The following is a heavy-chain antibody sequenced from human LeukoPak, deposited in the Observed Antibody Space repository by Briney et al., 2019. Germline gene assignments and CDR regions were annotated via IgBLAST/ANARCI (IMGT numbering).Heavy chain of an antibody. J-gene: IGHJ4*02. Sequence: GGSLSLSCAASGFIFRDYYMSWIRQAPGKGLEGVSYISSSGSTIYYADSVKGRFTISRDNAKNSLYLQMNSLRAEDTAVYYCARVRYYYDSSGYYLADYWGQGTLVTVSS. CDR3: ARVRYYYDSSGYYLADY. D-gene: IGHD3-22*01. CDR1: GFIFRDYY. CDR2: ISSSGSTI. V-gene: IGHV3-11*01.